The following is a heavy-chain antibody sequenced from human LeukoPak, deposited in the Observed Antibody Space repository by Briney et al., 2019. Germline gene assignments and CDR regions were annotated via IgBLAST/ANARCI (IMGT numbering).Heavy chain of an antibody. V-gene: IGHV4-39*01. CDR2: IYYSGST. D-gene: IGHD1-26*01. Sequence: SETLSLTCTVAGGSISSRSSYWGWIRQPPGKGLEWIGSIYYSGSTYYNPSLKSRVTISVDTSKNQFSLKLSSVTAADAAVYYYARLSGSSSGGLWGQGTLVTVSS. CDR1: GGSISSRSSY. CDR3: ARLSGSSSGGL. J-gene: IGHJ4*02.